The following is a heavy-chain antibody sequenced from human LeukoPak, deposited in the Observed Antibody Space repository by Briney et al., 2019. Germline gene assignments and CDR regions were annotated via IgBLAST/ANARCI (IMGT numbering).Heavy chain of an antibody. Sequence: ETLSLTCAVSGGSISSSNWWSWVRQPPGKGLEWVSGIRNSDGVTYYADSVRGRFTISTDNSKNTLYLQMNSLRAEDTAVYYCAREVPIGSSWYGPPYNWFDPWGQGTLVTVSS. CDR3: AREVPIGSSWYGPPYNWFDP. V-gene: IGHV3-23*01. D-gene: IGHD6-13*01. CDR1: GGSISSSN. CDR2: IRNSDGVT. J-gene: IGHJ5*02.